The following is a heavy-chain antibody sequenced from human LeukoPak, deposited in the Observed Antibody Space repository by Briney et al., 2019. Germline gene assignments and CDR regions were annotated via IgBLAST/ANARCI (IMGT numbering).Heavy chain of an antibody. Sequence: PSETLSLTCTVSGGSISSGGYYWSWIRQHPGKGLEWIGYIYYSGSTYYNPSLKSRVTISVDTSKNQFSLKLSSVTAADTAVYYCAREPKESYYDFWSGYHIVGYYGMDVWGQGTTVIVSS. D-gene: IGHD3-3*01. CDR2: IYYSGST. CDR3: AREPKESYYDFWSGYHIVGYYGMDV. CDR1: GGSISSGGYY. V-gene: IGHV4-31*03. J-gene: IGHJ6*02.